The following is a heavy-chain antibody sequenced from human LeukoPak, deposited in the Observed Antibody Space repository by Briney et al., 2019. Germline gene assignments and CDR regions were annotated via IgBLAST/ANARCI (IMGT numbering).Heavy chain of an antibody. V-gene: IGHV4-59*08. Sequence: SETLPLTCTVSGGSISSYYWSWIRQPPGKGLEWIGYIYYSGSTNYNPSLKSRVTISVDTSKNQFSLKLSSVTAADTAVYYCARQLFSSSDFDYWGQGTLVTVSS. CDR2: IYYSGST. CDR3: ARQLFSSSDFDY. J-gene: IGHJ4*02. D-gene: IGHD6-6*01. CDR1: GGSISSYY.